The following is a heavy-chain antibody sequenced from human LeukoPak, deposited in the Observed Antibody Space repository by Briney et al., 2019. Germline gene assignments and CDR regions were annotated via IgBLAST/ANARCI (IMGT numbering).Heavy chain of an antibody. CDR3: AKDSLVATSHFDS. CDR1: GFTVSSNY. D-gene: IGHD5-12*01. V-gene: IGHV3-53*01. J-gene: IGHJ4*02. Sequence: GGSLRLSCAASGFTVSSNYMSWVRQAPGKGLEWVSVIYSGGSTYYADSVKGRFVISRDNSKNTLYLQMNSLRAEDTAVYFCAKDSLVATSHFDSWGRGTLVAVSS. CDR2: IYSGGST.